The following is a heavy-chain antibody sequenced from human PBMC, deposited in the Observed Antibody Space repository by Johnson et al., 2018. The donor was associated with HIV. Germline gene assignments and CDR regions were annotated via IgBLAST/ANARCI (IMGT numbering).Heavy chain of an antibody. J-gene: IGHJ3*02. V-gene: IGHV3-30*03. CDR3: ARGPLYYFASGLWAFDI. D-gene: IGHD3-10*01. CDR1: QFTFSSYG. CDR2: ISYDGSNK. Sequence: QVQLVESGGGLVKPGGSPRLSCAASQFTFSSYGMTWVRQAPGKGLEWVAVISYDGSNKYYADSVKGRFTISRDNSKNTLYLQMSSLSTDDTAVYFCARGPLYYFASGLWAFDIWGQGTMVTVSS.